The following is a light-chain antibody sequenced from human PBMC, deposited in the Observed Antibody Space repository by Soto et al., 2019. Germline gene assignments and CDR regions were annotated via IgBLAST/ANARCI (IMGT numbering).Light chain of an antibody. CDR2: GAS. CDR1: QSVSSS. V-gene: IGKV3-15*01. Sequence: EIVMTQSPATLSVSPGERATLSCRASQSVSSSLAWYQQKPGQAPRLLIYGASSRATGIPARFSGSGSGTEFTLTISSLQSEDFAVYYCQQYNDWPWTFGQGTKVDNK. CDR3: QQYNDWPWT. J-gene: IGKJ1*01.